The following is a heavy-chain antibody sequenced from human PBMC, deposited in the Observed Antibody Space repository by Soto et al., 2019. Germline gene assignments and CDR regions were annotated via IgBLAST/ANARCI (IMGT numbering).Heavy chain of an antibody. D-gene: IGHD3-22*01. CDR2: IIPIFGTA. J-gene: IGHJ3*01. CDR1: GGTFSSYA. Sequence: SVKVSCKASGGTFSSYAISWVRQAPGQGLEWMGGIIPIFGTANYAQKFQGRVTITAGKSTSTAYMELSSLRSEDTAVYYCARVVTYYYDSCGPGGDYDVFYFWSQGTIV. V-gene: IGHV1-69*06. CDR3: ARVVTYYYDSCGPGGDYDVFYF.